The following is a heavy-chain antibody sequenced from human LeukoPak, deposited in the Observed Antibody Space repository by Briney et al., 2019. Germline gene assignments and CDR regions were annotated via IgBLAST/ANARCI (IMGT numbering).Heavy chain of an antibody. CDR1: GLTFSSYA. V-gene: IGHV3-30*04. CDR3: ARARLGYCSSTSCSNWFDP. Sequence: GECLRLSCAASGLTFSSYAMDWVRQAPGKGLEWEAAIPYYGSNKYYADSVKGRFTISKDNSKNTLYLQMNSLRAEDTAVYYCARARLGYCSSTSCSNWFDPWGQGTLVTVSS. J-gene: IGHJ5*02. CDR2: IPYYGSNK. D-gene: IGHD2-2*01.